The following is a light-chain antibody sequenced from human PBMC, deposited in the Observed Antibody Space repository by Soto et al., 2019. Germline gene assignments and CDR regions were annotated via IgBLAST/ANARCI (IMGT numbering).Light chain of an antibody. CDR1: SSDVGGYNY. V-gene: IGLV2-14*01. Sequence: QSALTQPASVSGSPGQSITISCTGTSSDVGGYNYVSWYQQNPGKAPKLMIYEVSNRPSGVSNRFSGSKSGNTASLTISGLQAEDESDYFCSSYINTNTLVFGGGTKLTVL. J-gene: IGLJ2*01. CDR3: SSYINTNTLV. CDR2: EVS.